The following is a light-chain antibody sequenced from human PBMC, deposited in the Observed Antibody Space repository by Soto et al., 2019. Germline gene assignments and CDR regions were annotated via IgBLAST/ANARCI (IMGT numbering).Light chain of an antibody. CDR2: QDT. V-gene: IGLV3-1*01. CDR1: KLGDKY. CDR3: QAWDRNIAI. J-gene: IGLJ2*01. Sequence: SYELTQPPSVSVSPGQTASITCSGDKLGDKYACWCQQKPGQSPVLVIYQDTKRPSGIPERFSGSNSGNTATLTISGTQAMDEADYFCQAWDRNIAIFGGGTKLTVL.